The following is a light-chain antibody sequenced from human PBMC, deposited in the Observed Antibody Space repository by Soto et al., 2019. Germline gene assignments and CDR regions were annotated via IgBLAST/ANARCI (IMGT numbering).Light chain of an antibody. CDR2: WAY. Sequence: DIVMTQSPDSLAVSLGERATINCKSSQSVFYSSNNKNYLSWYQQKPGQPPKLLIYWAYTRESGVHDRFSGSGSGTDFALTISSLQAEDVAVYYCQQYYSTPLTFGGGTQVDI. J-gene: IGKJ4*01. V-gene: IGKV4-1*01. CDR3: QQYYSTPLT. CDR1: QSVFYSSNNKNY.